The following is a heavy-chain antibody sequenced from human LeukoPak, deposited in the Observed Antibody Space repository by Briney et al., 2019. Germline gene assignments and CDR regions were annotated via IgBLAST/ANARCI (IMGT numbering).Heavy chain of an antibody. V-gene: IGHV3-74*01. J-gene: IGHJ4*02. Sequence: GGSLRLSCAASGFSISSYWMNWVRQAPGKGLVWVSRIASDGSSTTYADSVKGRFSISRDNAKNTLYLQMNSLRVEDTAVYYCARGRPHGNDYWGQGTLVTVSS. D-gene: IGHD4-23*01. CDR3: ARGRPHGNDY. CDR2: IASDGSST. CDR1: GFSISSYW.